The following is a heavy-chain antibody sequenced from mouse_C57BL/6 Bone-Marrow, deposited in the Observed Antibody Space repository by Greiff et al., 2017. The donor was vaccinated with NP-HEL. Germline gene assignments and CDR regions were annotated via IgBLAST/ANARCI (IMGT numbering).Heavy chain of an antibody. Sequence: QVQLQQSGAELVKPGASVKLSCKASGYTFTSYWMHWVKQRPGQGLEWIGMIHPNSGSTNYNEKFKSKATLTVAKSSSTAYMQLSSLTSEDSAVYYCARCPDGYYDYAMDYWGQGTSVTVSS. CDR3: ARCPDGYYDYAMDY. D-gene: IGHD2-3*01. V-gene: IGHV1-64*01. CDR1: GYTFTSYW. J-gene: IGHJ4*01. CDR2: IHPNSGST.